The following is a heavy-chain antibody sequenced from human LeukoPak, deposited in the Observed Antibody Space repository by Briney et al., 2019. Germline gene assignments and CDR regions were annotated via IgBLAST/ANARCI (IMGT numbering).Heavy chain of an antibody. D-gene: IGHD4-23*01. V-gene: IGHV1-69*04. CDR1: GDTFSSYT. CDR2: IIPILGIA. Sequence: GASVKVSCKASGDTFSSYTISWVRQAPGQGLEWMGRIIPILGIANYAQKFQGRVTITADKSTSTAYMELSSLRSEDTAVYYCARESSGPLTVVSFDYWGQGTLVTVSS. J-gene: IGHJ4*02. CDR3: ARESSGPLTVVSFDY.